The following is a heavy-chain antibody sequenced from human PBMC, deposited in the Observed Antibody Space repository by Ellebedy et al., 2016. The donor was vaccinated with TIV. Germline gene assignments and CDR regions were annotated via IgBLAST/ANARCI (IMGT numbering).Heavy chain of an antibody. CDR1: GFSVSSNY. V-gene: IGHV3-66*01. Sequence: LSLTCVASGFSVSSNYMTWVRQAPGKGLEWVSVIYSGNNTHYADSVKGRFTISRDIFKNSVYLQMDRLRAEDTALYYCVRERMPLPTWGQGTLVTVSS. J-gene: IGHJ5*02. CDR3: VRERMPLPT. CDR2: IYSGNNT. D-gene: IGHD2-2*01.